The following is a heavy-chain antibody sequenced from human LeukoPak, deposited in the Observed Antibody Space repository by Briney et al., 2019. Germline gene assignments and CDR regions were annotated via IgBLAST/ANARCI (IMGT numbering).Heavy chain of an antibody. D-gene: IGHD2-2*02. CDR3: AKDQRYCSSTSCYTIWGDYFDY. Sequence: PGGSLRLSCAASGFTFSSYAMSWVRQAPGKGLEWVSAISGSGGSTYYADSVKGRFTISRDNSKNTLYLQMNSLRAEDTAVYYCAKDQRYCSSTSCYTIWGDYFDYWGQGTLVTVSS. CDR2: ISGSGGST. CDR1: GFTFSSYA. J-gene: IGHJ4*02. V-gene: IGHV3-23*01.